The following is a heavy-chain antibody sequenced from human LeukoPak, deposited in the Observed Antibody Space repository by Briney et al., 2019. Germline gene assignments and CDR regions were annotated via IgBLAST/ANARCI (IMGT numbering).Heavy chain of an antibody. V-gene: IGHV4-39*01. CDR3: ARLTYDSSGYYGG. J-gene: IGHJ4*02. D-gene: IGHD3-22*01. CDR1: GGSISSSSYY. CDR2: IYYTGST. Sequence: SDTLSLTCTLSGGSISSSSYYWGWIRQPPGKGLEWIGSIYYTGSTYYNRSLNRRVTISVDTSKIQFSLKLSSVTAADTAVYYCARLTYDSSGYYGGWGQGTLVTVSS.